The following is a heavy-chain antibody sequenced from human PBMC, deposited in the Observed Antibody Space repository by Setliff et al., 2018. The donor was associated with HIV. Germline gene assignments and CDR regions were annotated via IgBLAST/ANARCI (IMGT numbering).Heavy chain of an antibody. J-gene: IGHJ3*01. D-gene: IGHD3-22*01. Sequence: GESLKISCRGFGYSFGGYWIGWVRQKPGQGLEWMGIIFPSDSDTRVNPSFQGQVTISADRSTYGAFLQWRSLKASDTGMYFCARHRVDTSMLVVKSPGAFDLWGQGTLVTVSS. CDR1: GYSFGGYW. CDR2: IFPSDSDT. V-gene: IGHV5-51*01. CDR3: ARHRVDTSMLVVKSPGAFDL.